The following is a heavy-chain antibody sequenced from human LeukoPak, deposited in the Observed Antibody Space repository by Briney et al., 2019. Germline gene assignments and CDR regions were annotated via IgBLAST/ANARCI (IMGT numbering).Heavy chain of an antibody. D-gene: IGHD3-10*01. CDR2: ISGSGGGT. CDR1: GFTFSSCA. V-gene: IGHV3-23*01. Sequence: GGSLRLSCAASGFTFSSCAMSWVRQAPGKGLEWVSAISGSGGGTYYADSVKGRSTISRDNSKNTLSLQMNSLRAEDTAVYYCARDRNYFEALHRSYWGQGTLVTVSS. J-gene: IGHJ4*02. CDR3: ARDRNYFEALHRSY.